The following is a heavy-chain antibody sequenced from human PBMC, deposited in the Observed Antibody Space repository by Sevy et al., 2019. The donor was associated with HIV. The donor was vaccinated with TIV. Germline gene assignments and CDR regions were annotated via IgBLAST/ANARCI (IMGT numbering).Heavy chain of an antibody. CDR3: ARGYYDSSGYYD. CDR1: GGTFSSYA. D-gene: IGHD3-22*01. Sequence: ASMKVSCKASGGTFSSYAISWVRQAPGQGLEWMGGIIPIFGTANYAQKFQGRVTITADESTSTAYMELSSLRSEDTAVYYCARGYYDSSGYYDWGQGTLVTVSS. V-gene: IGHV1-69*13. CDR2: IIPIFGTA. J-gene: IGHJ4*02.